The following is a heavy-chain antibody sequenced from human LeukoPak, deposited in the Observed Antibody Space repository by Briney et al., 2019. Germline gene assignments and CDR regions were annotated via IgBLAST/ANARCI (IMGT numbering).Heavy chain of an antibody. J-gene: IGHJ6*03. CDR1: GGSISSYY. V-gene: IGHV4-4*07. D-gene: IGHD6-13*01. CDR2: IYTSGST. Sequence: PSETLSLTCTVSGGSISSYYWSWIRQPAGKGLEWIGRIYTSGSTNYNPSLKSRVTMSVDTSKNQFSLKLSSVTAADTAVYYCAIRSAAGYYYYMDVWGKGTTVTVSS. CDR3: AIRSAAGYYYYMDV.